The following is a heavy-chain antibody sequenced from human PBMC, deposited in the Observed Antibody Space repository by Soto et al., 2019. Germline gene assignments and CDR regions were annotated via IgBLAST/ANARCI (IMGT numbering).Heavy chain of an antibody. CDR3: ATNYGSGSTHFDY. CDR2: VIPMAGMS. CDR1: GGTFSYYT. Sequence: QVQLVQSGAEVKKPGSSVKVSCTASGGTFSYYTISWVRQSPGQGRDGMGRVIPMAGMSSYAQKFQGRVTITADKSTCTVYIVLSSLRSEDTAVYYCATNYGSGSTHFDYWGQGTLVTVSS. D-gene: IGHD3-10*01. V-gene: IGHV1-69*02. J-gene: IGHJ4*02.